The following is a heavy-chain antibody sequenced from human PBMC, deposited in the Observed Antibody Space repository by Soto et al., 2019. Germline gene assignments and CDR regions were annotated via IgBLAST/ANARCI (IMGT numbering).Heavy chain of an antibody. D-gene: IGHD5-18*01. Sequence: QVQLVESGGGVVQPGKSLRLSCAVSEFTFSRYGLHWVRQAPGKGLEWVAMIWFDGSKKYYADSVKGRFTMSRDNSKNTLDLQMNSLRAEDTAVYYCAREHPRFVDTGLPWGYGMDVWGQGTKVTVSS. CDR2: IWFDGSKK. J-gene: IGHJ6*02. CDR3: AREHPRFVDTGLPWGYGMDV. CDR1: EFTFSRYG. V-gene: IGHV3-33*01.